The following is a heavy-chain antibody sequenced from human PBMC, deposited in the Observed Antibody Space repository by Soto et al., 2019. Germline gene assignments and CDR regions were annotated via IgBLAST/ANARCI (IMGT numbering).Heavy chain of an antibody. Sequence: QVQLQQWGAGLLKPSETLSLTCAVYGGSFSGYYWSWIRQPPGKGLEWIGEINHSASTNYNPSLKSRVTITQDTSRPHFPLNLSSVPAPDTGVYYCARGPNMVGAPPPINWGQGTLVTVSS. CDR1: GGSFSGYY. V-gene: IGHV4-34*01. J-gene: IGHJ4*02. CDR2: INHSAST. D-gene: IGHD1-26*01. CDR3: ARGPNMVGAPPPIN.